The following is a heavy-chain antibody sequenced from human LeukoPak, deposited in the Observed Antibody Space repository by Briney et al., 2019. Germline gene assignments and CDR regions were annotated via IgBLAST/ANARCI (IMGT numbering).Heavy chain of an antibody. D-gene: IGHD4-17*01. CDR2: INHSGST. J-gene: IGHJ4*02. Sequence: SETLSLTCAVYGGSFSGYYWCWIRQPPGKGLEWMGEINHSGSTNYNPSLKSRVTISLDTSKNRFSLKLSSVTAADTAVYYCARGRLRFPFDYGGRGPLVTVSS. V-gene: IGHV4-34*01. CDR3: ARGRLRFPFDY. CDR1: GGSFSGYY.